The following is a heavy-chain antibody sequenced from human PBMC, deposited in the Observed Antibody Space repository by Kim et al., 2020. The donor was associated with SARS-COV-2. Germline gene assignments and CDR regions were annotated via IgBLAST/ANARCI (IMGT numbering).Heavy chain of an antibody. Sequence: SETLSLTCAVYGGSFSGYYWSWIRQPPGKGLEWIGEINHSGSTNYNPSLKSRVTISVDTSKNQFSLKLSSVTAADTAVYYCARGRRIFGVVKALDYWGQGTLVTVSS. CDR1: GGSFSGYY. CDR2: INHSGST. CDR3: ARGRRIFGVVKALDY. V-gene: IGHV4-34*01. D-gene: IGHD3-3*01. J-gene: IGHJ4*02.